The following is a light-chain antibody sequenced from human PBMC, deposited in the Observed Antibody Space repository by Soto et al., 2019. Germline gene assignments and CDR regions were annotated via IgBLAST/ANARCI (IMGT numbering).Light chain of an antibody. CDR1: QSVSSS. J-gene: IGKJ2*01. CDR2: DAS. V-gene: IGKV3-11*01. Sequence: EIVLTQSPATLSLSPGERATLSCRASQSVSSSLAWYQQKPGQAPRLLIYDASNRATGIPARFSGGGSGTDFTLTISSLEPEDLAVYYCQQRSNWYTFGQGTKLEIK. CDR3: QQRSNWYT.